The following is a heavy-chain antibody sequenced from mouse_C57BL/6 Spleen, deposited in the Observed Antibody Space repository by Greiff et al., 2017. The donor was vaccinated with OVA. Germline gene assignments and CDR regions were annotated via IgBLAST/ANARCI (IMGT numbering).Heavy chain of an antibody. V-gene: IGHV1-26*01. D-gene: IGHD2-1*01. Sequence: EVQLQQSGPELVKPGASVKISCKASGYTFTDYYMNWVKQSHGKSLEWIGDINPNHGGTSYNQKFKGKATLTVDKSSSTAYMELRSLTSEDSAVYYCARAYGNLFAYWGQGTLVTVSA. J-gene: IGHJ3*01. CDR2: INPNHGGT. CDR3: ARAYGNLFAY. CDR1: GYTFTDYY.